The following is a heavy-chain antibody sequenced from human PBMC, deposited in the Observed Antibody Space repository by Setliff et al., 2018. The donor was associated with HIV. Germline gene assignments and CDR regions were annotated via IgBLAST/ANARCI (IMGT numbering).Heavy chain of an antibody. CDR2: INAADGNT. V-gene: IGHV1-3*01. Sequence: GASVKVSCKTSGYTFNIYGMHWVRQAPGQRLEWMGWINAADGNTKYSQKLQGRVTITRDTSASTAHMELSSLRYEDTAVYYCVRDRFTGAYCGCACGWFDPWGQGTLVTVSS. D-gene: IGHD2-21*02. J-gene: IGHJ5*02. CDR1: GYTFNIYG. CDR3: VRDRFTGAYCGCACGWFDP.